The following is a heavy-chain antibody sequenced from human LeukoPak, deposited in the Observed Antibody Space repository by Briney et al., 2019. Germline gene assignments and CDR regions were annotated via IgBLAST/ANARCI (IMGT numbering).Heavy chain of an antibody. J-gene: IGHJ4*02. CDR1: GFSFSSYG. CDR3: VLRRGATM. D-gene: IGHD1-26*01. Sequence: GGSLRLSCAASGFSFSSYGMHWVRQAPGKGLEWVSSISSSSSYIYYADSVKGRFTISRDNAKNSLYLQMNSLRAEDTAVYYCVLRRGATMWGQGTLVTVSS. V-gene: IGHV3-21*01. CDR2: ISSSSSYI.